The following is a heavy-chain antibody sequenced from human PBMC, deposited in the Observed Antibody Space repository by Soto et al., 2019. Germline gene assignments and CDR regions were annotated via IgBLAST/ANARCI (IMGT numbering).Heavy chain of an antibody. D-gene: IGHD6-13*01. CDR2: IKQDGSEK. V-gene: IGHV3-7*03. Sequence: GSLRLSCAASGFTFSSYWMSWVRQAPGKGLEWVANIKQDGSEKYYVDSVKGRFTIPRDNAKNSLYLQMNSLRAEDTAVYYCARDTAAAATGYWGQGTLVTVSS. J-gene: IGHJ4*02. CDR3: ARDTAAAATGY. CDR1: GFTFSSYW.